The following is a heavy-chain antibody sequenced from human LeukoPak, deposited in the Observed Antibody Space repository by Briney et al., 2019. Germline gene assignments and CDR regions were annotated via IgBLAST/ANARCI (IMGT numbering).Heavy chain of an antibody. CDR2: MNPNSGNT. D-gene: IGHD2-2*01. V-gene: IGHV1-8*01. J-gene: IGHJ4*02. CDR3: ARVNCSSTSCRSKFLDY. CDR1: GYTFTNYD. Sequence: ASVKVSCKASGYTFTNYDINWVRQATGQGLEWMGWMNPNSGNTGYAQKFQGRVTMTRNTSISTAYMGLSSLRSEDTAVYYCARVNCSSTSCRSKFLDYWGQGTLVTVSS.